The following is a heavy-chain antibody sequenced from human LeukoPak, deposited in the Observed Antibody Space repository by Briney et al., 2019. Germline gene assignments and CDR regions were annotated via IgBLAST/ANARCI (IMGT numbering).Heavy chain of an antibody. CDR2: ISYDGSNK. J-gene: IGHJ4*02. CDR3: ARSPRRDDLLCD. CDR1: GFTFSSYG. D-gene: IGHD2-15*01. Sequence: GGSLRLSCAASGFTFSSYGMHWVRQAPGKGLEWVAVISYDGSNKYYADSVKGRFTISRDNSKNTLYLQMNSLRAEDTAVYYCARSPRRDDLLCDWGQGTLVTVSS. V-gene: IGHV3-30*03.